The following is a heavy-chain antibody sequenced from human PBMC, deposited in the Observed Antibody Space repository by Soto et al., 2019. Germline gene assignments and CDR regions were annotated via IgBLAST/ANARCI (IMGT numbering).Heavy chain of an antibody. V-gene: IGHV3-49*04. CDR3: VNYCGGDCSPFY. CDR2: IRTKARGGTT. D-gene: IGHD2-21*02. CDR1: GFSFGEYA. J-gene: IGHJ4*02. Sequence: PGGSLRLSCTASGFSFGEYAMIWVRQAPGKGLEWVGFIRTKARGGTTEHAASVKGRFTISRDDSTSIAYLQMNSLKPEDTAVYYCVNYCGGDCSPFYWGQGTLVTVSS.